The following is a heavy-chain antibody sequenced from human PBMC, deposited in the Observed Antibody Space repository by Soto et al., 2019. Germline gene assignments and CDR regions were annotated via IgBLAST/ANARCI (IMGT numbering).Heavy chain of an antibody. Sequence: PGGSLRLSCAASGFTFSSYAMSWVRQAPGKGLEWVSAISGSGGSTYYADSVKGRFTISRDNSKNTLYLQMNSLRAEDTAVYYCAKGDSGSYYRSGLFDYWGQGTQVTVSS. CDR1: GFTFSSYA. CDR3: AKGDSGSYYRSGLFDY. J-gene: IGHJ4*02. V-gene: IGHV3-23*01. D-gene: IGHD1-26*01. CDR2: ISGSGGST.